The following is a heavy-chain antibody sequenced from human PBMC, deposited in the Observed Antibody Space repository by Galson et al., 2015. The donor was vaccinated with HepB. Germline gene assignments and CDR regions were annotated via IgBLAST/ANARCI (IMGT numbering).Heavy chain of an antibody. D-gene: IGHD4-17*01. CDR3: AKSGSGDYCNLDY. J-gene: IGHJ4*02. V-gene: IGHV3-30*18. CDR1: GFTFSSYG. Sequence: SLRLSCAASGFTFSSYGMHWVRQAPGKGLEWVAVISYDGSNKYYADSVKGRFTISRDNSKNTLYLQMNSLRAEDTAVYYCAKSGSGDYCNLDYWGQGTLVTVSS. CDR2: ISYDGSNK.